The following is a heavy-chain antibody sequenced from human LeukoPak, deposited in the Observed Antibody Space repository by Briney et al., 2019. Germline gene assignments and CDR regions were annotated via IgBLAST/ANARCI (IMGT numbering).Heavy chain of an antibody. Sequence: GGSPRVSCVDSGFTFSSYAMHWVRQAPGKGLEWVAVISYDGRNKYYADSVKGRLTISRDNSKNTLYLQMNSLRAEDTALYYRARRGKYSSGWYRGRDWFDPWGQGTLVTVSS. CDR1: GFTFSSYA. CDR2: ISYDGRNK. D-gene: IGHD6-19*01. J-gene: IGHJ5*02. CDR3: ARRGKYSSGWYRGRDWFDP. V-gene: IGHV3-30*04.